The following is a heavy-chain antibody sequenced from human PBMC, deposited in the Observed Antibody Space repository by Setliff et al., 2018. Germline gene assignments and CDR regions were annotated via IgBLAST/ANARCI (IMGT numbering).Heavy chain of an antibody. CDR2: INHSGST. J-gene: IGHJ4*02. V-gene: IGHV4-39*07. D-gene: IGHD2-2*01. CDR1: GGSISSSRYY. Sequence: SETLSLTCTVSGGSISSSRYYWGWIRQPPGKGLEWIGEINHSGSTNYNPSLKSRVTRSVDTSKHQFSLKLSAVTAADTAVYYCARGGERYHTANWGQGLLVTVSS. CDR3: ARGGERYHTAN.